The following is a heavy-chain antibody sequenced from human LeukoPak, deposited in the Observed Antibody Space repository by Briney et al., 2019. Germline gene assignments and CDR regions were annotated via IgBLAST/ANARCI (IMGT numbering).Heavy chain of an antibody. J-gene: IGHJ4*02. CDR3: ARQKRSNYADFAY. Sequence: SSETLSLTCAVSGYSISSGYYWGWIRQPPGKGLEWVGYIYYSGITNYNPSLKSRVTISVDTSKNQFSLKLNSVTAADTAVYYCARQKRSNYADFAYGGQGTLVTVSS. CDR2: IYYSGIT. D-gene: IGHD4-11*01. V-gene: IGHV4-38-2*01. CDR1: GYSISSGYY.